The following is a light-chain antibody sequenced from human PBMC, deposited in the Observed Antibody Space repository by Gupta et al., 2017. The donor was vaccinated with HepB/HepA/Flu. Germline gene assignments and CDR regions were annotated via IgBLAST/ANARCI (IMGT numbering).Light chain of an antibody. V-gene: IGLV3-10*01. CDR3: YSTDSSDKGV. J-gene: IGLJ2*01. CDR2: EDS. CDR1: ALPKKY. Sequence: SYELTQPPSVSVSPGQTARITCSGDALPKKYAYWYQQKSGQAPVLVIYEDSKRPAGIPGRFSGSSAGTMATLTINGAKGEEEAEYYGYSTDSSDKGVFGGGTKLTVL.